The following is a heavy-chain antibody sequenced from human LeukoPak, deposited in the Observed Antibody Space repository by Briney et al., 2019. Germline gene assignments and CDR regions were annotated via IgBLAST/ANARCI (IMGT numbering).Heavy chain of an antibody. CDR1: GFTFSSYG. CDR2: IRYDGSNK. V-gene: IGHV3-30*02. D-gene: IGHD1-7*01. Sequence: GGSLRLSCAASGFTFSSYGMHWVRQAPGKGLEGVAFIRYDGSNKYYADSVKGRFTISRDNSKNTLYLQMNSLRAEDTAVYYCAKGEVLSGITGTISRLFDYWGQGTLVTVSS. CDR3: AKGEVLSGITGTISRLFDY. J-gene: IGHJ4*02.